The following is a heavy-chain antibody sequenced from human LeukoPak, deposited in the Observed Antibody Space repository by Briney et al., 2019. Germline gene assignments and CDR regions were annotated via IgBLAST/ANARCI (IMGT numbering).Heavy chain of an antibody. CDR1: GGSISSYY. Sequence: SETLSLTCTISGGSISSYYWSWIRQPPGKGLEWIGYIDTSGSTNYNPSLKSRVTIPVDTSKNQFSLKLSSMTAADTAVYYCARTRDQYYFFMDVWGKGTTVTVSS. CDR3: ARTRDQYYFFMDV. V-gene: IGHV4-4*09. D-gene: IGHD2-2*01. J-gene: IGHJ6*03. CDR2: IDTSGST.